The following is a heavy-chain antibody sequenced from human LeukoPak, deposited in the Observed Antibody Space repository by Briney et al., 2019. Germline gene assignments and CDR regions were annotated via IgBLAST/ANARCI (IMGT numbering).Heavy chain of an antibody. CDR3: ARDRGSQPFIDY. V-gene: IGHV4-39*07. D-gene: IGHD1-26*01. Sequence: PSETLSLTCSVSGDSISSSSYFWGWIRQPPGKGLEWIGSVSYRGGTYYDPSLKTRVTMSVDTSKNQFSLKLSSVTAADTAVYYCARDRGSQPFIDYWGQGTLVTVSS. J-gene: IGHJ4*02. CDR1: GDSISSSSYF. CDR2: VSYRGGT.